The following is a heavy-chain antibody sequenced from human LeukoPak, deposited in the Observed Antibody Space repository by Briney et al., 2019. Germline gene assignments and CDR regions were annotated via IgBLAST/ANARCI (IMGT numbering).Heavy chain of an antibody. CDR3: ARDPGYAANRYFDY. Sequence: GGSLRLSCATSGFTFSNAWMSWVRQAPGKGLEWVGRIKSKTDGGTTDYAAPVIGRFTISRDDSKNTLYLQMNSLKTEDTAVYYCARDPGYAANRYFDYWGQGTLVTVSS. J-gene: IGHJ4*02. D-gene: IGHD2-15*01. CDR2: IKSKTDGGTT. CDR1: GFTFSNAW. V-gene: IGHV3-15*01.